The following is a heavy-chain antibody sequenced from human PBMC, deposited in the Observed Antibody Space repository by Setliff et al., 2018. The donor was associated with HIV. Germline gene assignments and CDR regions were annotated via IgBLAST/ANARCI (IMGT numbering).Heavy chain of an antibody. Sequence: GASVKVSCKASGYTFTSYPMHWVRQAPGQRPEWMGWINAGNGNTKYSQKFQDRVTITRDTSASTVYMELSSLRSEDTAVYYCARVYCSGGACYSLNSWGQGALVTVSS. CDR2: INAGNGNT. D-gene: IGHD2-15*01. J-gene: IGHJ4*02. CDR1: GYTFTSYP. CDR3: ARVYCSGGACYSLNS. V-gene: IGHV1-3*01.